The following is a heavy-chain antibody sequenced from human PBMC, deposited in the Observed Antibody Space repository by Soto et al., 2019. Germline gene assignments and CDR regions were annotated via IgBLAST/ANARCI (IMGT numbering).Heavy chain of an antibody. CDR2: IIPIFGTA. CDR3: ARYCSGGSCYENYYYYGMDV. Sequence: SVKVSCKASGGTFSSYAISWVRQAPGQGLEWMGGIIPIFGTANYAQKFQGRVTITADKSTSTAYMELSSLRSVDTAVYYCARYCSGGSCYENYYYYGMDVWGQGTTVTVSS. V-gene: IGHV1-69*06. D-gene: IGHD2-15*01. J-gene: IGHJ6*02. CDR1: GGTFSSYA.